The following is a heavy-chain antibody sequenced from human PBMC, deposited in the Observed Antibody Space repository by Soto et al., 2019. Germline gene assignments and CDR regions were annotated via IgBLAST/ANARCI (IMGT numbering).Heavy chain of an antibody. J-gene: IGHJ3*01. D-gene: IGHD3-3*01. CDR3: AKDSPLMDYVFCSGYYNPLDPFDF. Sequence: GGSLRLSCAASGFTFSSYAMSWVRQAPGKGLEWVSAISGSGGSTYYADSVKGRFTISRDNSKNTLYLQMNSLRAEDTAVYYCAKDSPLMDYVFCSGYYNPLDPFDFWARGTMVPVSS. CDR1: GFTFSSYA. CDR2: ISGSGGST. V-gene: IGHV3-23*01.